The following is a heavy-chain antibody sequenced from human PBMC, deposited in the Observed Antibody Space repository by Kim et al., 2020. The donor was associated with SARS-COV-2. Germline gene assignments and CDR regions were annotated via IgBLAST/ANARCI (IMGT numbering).Heavy chain of an antibody. CDR3: ARDRSSWAENYFDF. CDR1: SGSISTYY. J-gene: IGHJ4*02. D-gene: IGHD6-13*01. CDR2: ISYNGRP. Sequence: SETLSLTCTVSSGSISTYYWGWIRQPPGKGLEWVGSISYNGRPNYNPSLESRVTISVDTSKNQFSLRLSSVTAADTAIYYCARDRSSWAENYFDFWGRGTLVTVSS. V-gene: IGHV4-59*01.